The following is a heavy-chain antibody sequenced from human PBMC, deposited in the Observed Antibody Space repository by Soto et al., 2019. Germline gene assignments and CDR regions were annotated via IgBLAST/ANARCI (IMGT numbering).Heavy chain of an antibody. J-gene: IGHJ4*02. V-gene: IGHV4-30-4*01. CDR1: GGSISSGDYY. CDR3: ARVGDYYGSGSYLDY. CDR2: IYYSGST. D-gene: IGHD3-10*01. Sequence: SETLSLTCTVSGGSISSGDYYWSWIRQPPGKGLEWIGYIYYSGSTYYNPSLKSRVTISVDTSKNQFSLKLSSVTAADTAVYYCARVGDYYGSGSYLDYWGQGTLVTVSS.